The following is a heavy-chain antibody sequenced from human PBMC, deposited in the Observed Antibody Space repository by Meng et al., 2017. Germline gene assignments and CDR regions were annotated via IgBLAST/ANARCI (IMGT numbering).Heavy chain of an antibody. V-gene: IGHV1-69*02. CDR3: ARSVLTGCYTAGDDY. CDR1: GGTFSSYT. CDR2: IIPILGIA. Sequence: SVKVSCKASGGTFSSYTISWVRQAPGQGLEWMGRIIPILGIANYAQKFQGRVTITADKSTSTAYMELSSLRSEDTAVYYCARSVLTGCYTAGDDYWGQGTLVTVSS. J-gene: IGHJ4*02. D-gene: IGHD3-9*01.